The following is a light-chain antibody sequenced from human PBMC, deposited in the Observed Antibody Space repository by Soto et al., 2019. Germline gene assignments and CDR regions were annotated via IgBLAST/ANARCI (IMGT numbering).Light chain of an antibody. V-gene: IGKV3-20*01. J-gene: IGKJ1*01. CDR3: QQYGSSQT. CDR1: QSINSN. Sequence: EILMTQSPATLSVSPGERATLSCRASQSINSNLAWFQQKPGQAPRLLIYGASTRATGIPDRFSGSGSGTDFTLTISRLEPEDFAVYYCQQYGSSQTFGQGTKVDIK. CDR2: GAS.